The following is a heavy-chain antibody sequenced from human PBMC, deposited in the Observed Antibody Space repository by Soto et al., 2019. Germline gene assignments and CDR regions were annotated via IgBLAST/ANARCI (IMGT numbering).Heavy chain of an antibody. CDR1: GFSLTTPTVG. J-gene: IGHJ5*02. CDR3: AHNHDDANCFDP. V-gene: IGHV2-5*02. D-gene: IGHD1-1*01. Sequence: QIALKESGPTLVKPTQNLTLTCTFSGFSLTTPTVGVGWIRQPPGKALEWLAFVYWDDDKRYSPSLKTRLTITKDSSENRVVLTMTDMDPADTGTYYCAHNHDDANCFDPWGQGTLVTVSS. CDR2: VYWDDDK.